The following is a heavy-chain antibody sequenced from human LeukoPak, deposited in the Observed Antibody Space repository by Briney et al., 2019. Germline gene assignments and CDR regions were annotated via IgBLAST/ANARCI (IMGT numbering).Heavy chain of an antibody. Sequence: GGSLRLSCAASGFTFSSYAMHWVRQAPGKGLEWVAVISYDGSNKYYADSVKGRFTISRDNSKNTLHLQMNSLRAEDTAVYYCTRVMVGAAAVYDYWGQGTLVTVSS. J-gene: IGHJ4*02. D-gene: IGHD6-13*01. CDR1: GFTFSSYA. CDR2: ISYDGSNK. CDR3: TRVMVGAAAVYDY. V-gene: IGHV3-30*04.